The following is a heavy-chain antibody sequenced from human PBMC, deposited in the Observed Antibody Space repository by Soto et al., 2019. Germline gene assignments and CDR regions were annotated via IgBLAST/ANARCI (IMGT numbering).Heavy chain of an antibody. Sequence: SETLSLTCAVYGGSFSGYYWSWIRQPPGKGLEWIGEINRSGSTNYNPSLKSRVTISADTSKNQFSLKLSSVTAADTAVYYCARGYYDSSGYYYLFFDYWGQGTLVTVSS. CDR3: ARGYYDSSGYYYLFFDY. D-gene: IGHD3-22*01. CDR2: INRSGST. J-gene: IGHJ4*02. CDR1: GGSFSGYY. V-gene: IGHV4-34*01.